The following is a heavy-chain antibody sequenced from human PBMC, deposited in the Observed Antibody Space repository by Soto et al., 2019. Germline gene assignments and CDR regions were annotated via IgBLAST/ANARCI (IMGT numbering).Heavy chain of an antibody. CDR3: ARGDTIAAAAHYYYYGMDV. Sequence: GALRLSCAASGFTFSSYEMNWVRQAPGKGLEWVSYISSSGSTIYYADSVKGRFTISRDNAKNSLYMQMNSLSAEDTAVYYCARGDTIAAAAHYYYYGMDVWGQGTTVTVSS. CDR1: GFTFSSYE. V-gene: IGHV3-48*03. D-gene: IGHD6-13*01. J-gene: IGHJ6*02. CDR2: ISSSGSTI.